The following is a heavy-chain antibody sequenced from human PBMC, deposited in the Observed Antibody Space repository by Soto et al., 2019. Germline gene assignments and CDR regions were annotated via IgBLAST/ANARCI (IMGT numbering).Heavy chain of an antibody. J-gene: IGHJ4*02. V-gene: IGHV4-59*08. CDR3: ARHDSGTMSVTPY. D-gene: IGHD3-10*02. CDR2: VHDSWGS. CDR1: GGSISNYY. Sequence: SETLSLTCTVSGGSISNYYWSWFRQTPGKGLEWIGYVHDSWGSNYNPSLKSRVTISVDTSKNQFSLKLSSVTAADTAVYYCARHDSGTMSVTPYWGQGTLVTVSS.